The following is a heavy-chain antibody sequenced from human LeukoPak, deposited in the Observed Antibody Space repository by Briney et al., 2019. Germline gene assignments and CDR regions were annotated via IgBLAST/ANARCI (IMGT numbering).Heavy chain of an antibody. J-gene: IGHJ6*02. CDR2: INHSGST. CDR1: GGSFSGYY. Sequence: SSETLSLTCAVYGGSFSGYYWSWIRQPPGKGLEWIGEINHSGSTNYNPSLKSRVTISVDTSKNQFSLKLSSVTAADTAVYYCARVSGYRSYYYYGMDVWGQGTTVTVSS. D-gene: IGHD3-3*01. CDR3: ARVSGYRSYYYYGMDV. V-gene: IGHV4-34*01.